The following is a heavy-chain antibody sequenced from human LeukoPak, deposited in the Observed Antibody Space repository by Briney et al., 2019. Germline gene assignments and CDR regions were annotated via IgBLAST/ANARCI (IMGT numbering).Heavy chain of an antibody. J-gene: IGHJ5*02. CDR1: GYTFTSYD. CDR3: ARGTGYCSSTSCRFDP. CDR2: MNPNSGNT. V-gene: IGHV1-8*01. D-gene: IGHD2-2*01. Sequence: SVKVSCKASGYTFTSYDINWVRQATGQGLEWMGWMNPNSGNTGYAQKFQGRVIMTRNTSISTAYMELSSLRSEDTAVYYCARGTGYCSSTSCRFDPWGQGTLVTVSS.